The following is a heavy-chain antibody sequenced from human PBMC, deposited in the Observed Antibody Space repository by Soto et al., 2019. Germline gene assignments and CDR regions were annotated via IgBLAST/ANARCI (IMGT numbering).Heavy chain of an antibody. D-gene: IGHD2-21*01. CDR1: GGSISSGGYY. J-gene: IGHJ4*02. CDR3: ARCGGWLAGWNYFDY. V-gene: IGHV4-31*03. Sequence: QVQLQESGPGLVKPSQTLSLTCTVSGGSISSGGYYWSWIRQHPGKGLEWIGYIYYSGSSYYNPSLKSRVTISVDTSKNQFSLKLSSVPAADTAVYYCARCGGWLAGWNYFDYWCQGTLVTVSS. CDR2: IYYSGSS.